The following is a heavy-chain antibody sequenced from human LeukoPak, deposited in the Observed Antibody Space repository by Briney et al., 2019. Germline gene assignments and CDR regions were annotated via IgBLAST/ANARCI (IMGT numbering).Heavy chain of an antibody. Sequence: GASVKISCKASGYTFTNYYMHWVRQAPGQGLEWMGIINPSDGSRSYAQKFQGRVTMTRDTSKSTVYMELSSLRSEDTAAYYCVRAYNREAVTGPTNAPFDYRGQGTLVPVSS. D-gene: IGHD6-19*01. CDR2: INPSDGSR. CDR3: VRAYNREAVTGPTNAPFDY. V-gene: IGHV1-46*01. J-gene: IGHJ4*02. CDR1: GYTFTNYY.